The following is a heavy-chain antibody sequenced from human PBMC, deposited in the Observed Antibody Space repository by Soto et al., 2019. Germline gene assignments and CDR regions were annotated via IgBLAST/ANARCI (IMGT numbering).Heavy chain of an antibody. CDR3: ARNMRPFWDGSYSPYISPEY. D-gene: IGHD3-3*01. J-gene: IGHJ4*02. CDR1: GITFKEYG. CDR2: INWNGGSI. Sequence: GGSLRLSCAVSGITFKEYGMSWVRQTPGKGLQWVAGINWNGGSIGYADSVKGRFTISRDNSKNTLYLQMNSLTVEDTAVYYCARNMRPFWDGSYSPYISPEYWGQGTQVTVPS. V-gene: IGHV3-20*04.